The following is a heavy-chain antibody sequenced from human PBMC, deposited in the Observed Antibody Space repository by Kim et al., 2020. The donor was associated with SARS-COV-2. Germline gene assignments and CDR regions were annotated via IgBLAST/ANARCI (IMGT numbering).Heavy chain of an antibody. Sequence: GGSLRLSCSASGFSVADTYINWVRQTPGGGLEWIAVIYLVGSTYFADSVKGRFTISRDKSTNTVYLEMNSLRVEDTSVYYCARDLRRSSIDYHFGMDVWGPRNTVTDSS. J-gene: IGHJ6*02. CDR3: ARDLRRSSIDYHFGMDV. V-gene: IGHV3-53*01. D-gene: IGHD3-16*02. CDR2: IYLVGST. CDR1: GFSVADTY.